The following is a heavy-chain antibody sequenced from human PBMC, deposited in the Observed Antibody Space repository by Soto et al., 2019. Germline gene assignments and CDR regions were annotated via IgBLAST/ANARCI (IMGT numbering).Heavy chain of an antibody. CDR1: GYTFSEYG. CDR3: ARGPPGYSSGWYDY. J-gene: IGHJ4*02. CDR2: SSNYNGNT. D-gene: IGHD6-19*01. V-gene: IGHV1-18*01. Sequence: QVQLVQSGAEVKKAGASVQVSCKASGYTFSEYGISWVRQAPGQGLEWVGWSSNYNGNTNYAQKVQGRVTITTDKSTRTAYMELRSLRSDDTAVYYCARGPPGYSSGWYDYWGQGTLVTVSS.